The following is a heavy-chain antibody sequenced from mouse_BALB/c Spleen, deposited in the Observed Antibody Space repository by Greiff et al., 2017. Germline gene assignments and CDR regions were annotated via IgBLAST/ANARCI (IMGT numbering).Heavy chain of an antibody. CDR2: INPSTGYT. CDR3: ARSKGRRDYYAMDY. Sequence: QVQLQQSGAELAKPGASVKMSCKASGYTFTSYWMHWVKQRPGQGLEWIGYINPSTGYTEYNQKFKDKATLTADKSSSTAYMQLSSLTSEDSAVYYCARSKGRRDYYAMDYWGQGTSVTVSS. CDR1: GYTFTSYW. D-gene: IGHD2-14*01. V-gene: IGHV1-7*01. J-gene: IGHJ4*01.